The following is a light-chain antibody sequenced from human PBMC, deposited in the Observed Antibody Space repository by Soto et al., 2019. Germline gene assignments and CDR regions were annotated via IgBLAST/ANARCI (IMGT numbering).Light chain of an antibody. CDR3: QQYSGYSWT. CDR2: AAS. V-gene: IGKV1-8*01. Sequence: AIRMTQSPSSFSASTGDRVTITCRASQGISSYLAWYQQKPGKAPKLLIYAASTLQSGVPSRFSGSGSGTDFTLTISCLQSDDFATYYCQQYSGYSWTFAQGTKVDI. J-gene: IGKJ1*01. CDR1: QGISSY.